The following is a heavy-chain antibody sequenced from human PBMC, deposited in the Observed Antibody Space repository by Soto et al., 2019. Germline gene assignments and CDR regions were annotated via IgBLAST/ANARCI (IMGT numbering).Heavy chain of an antibody. CDR3: ASSYYDSSGYYYYYYGMDV. J-gene: IGHJ6*02. D-gene: IGHD3-22*01. CDR2: IIPIFGTA. CDR1: GGTFSSYA. V-gene: IGHV1-69*06. Sequence: SVKVSCKASGGTFSSYAISWVRQAPGQGLEWMGGIIPIFGTANYAQKFQGRVTITADKSTSTAYMELSSLRSEDTAVYDCASSYYDSSGYYYYYYGMDVWGQGTTVTVSS.